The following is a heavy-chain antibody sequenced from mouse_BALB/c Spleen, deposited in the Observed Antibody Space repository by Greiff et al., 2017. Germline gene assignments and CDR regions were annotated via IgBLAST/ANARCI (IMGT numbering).Heavy chain of an antibody. CDR2: ISSGGSYT. CDR3: ARQDYDEGGFAY. Sequence: EVKLMESGGDLVKPGGSLKLSCAASGFTFSSYGMSWVRQTPDKRLEWVATISSGGSYTYYPDSVKGRFTISRDNAKNTLYLQMSSLKSEDTAMYYCARQDYDEGGFAYWGQGTLVTVSA. D-gene: IGHD2-4*01. J-gene: IGHJ3*01. CDR1: GFTFSSYG. V-gene: IGHV5-6*01.